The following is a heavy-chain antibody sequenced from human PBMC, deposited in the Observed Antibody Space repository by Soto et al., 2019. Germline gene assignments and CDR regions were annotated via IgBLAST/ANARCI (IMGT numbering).Heavy chain of an antibody. D-gene: IGHD3-22*01. CDR2: IIPIFGTA. CDR3: ARVQGDSSGYYYTYYWYFDL. V-gene: IGHV1-69*13. Sequence: GASVKVSCKASGGTFSSYAISWVRQAPGQGLEWMGGIIPIFGTANYAQKFQGRVTITADESTSTAYMEMSSLRSEDTAVYYCARVQGDSSGYYYTYYWYFDLWGRGTLVTVSS. CDR1: GGTFSSYA. J-gene: IGHJ2*01.